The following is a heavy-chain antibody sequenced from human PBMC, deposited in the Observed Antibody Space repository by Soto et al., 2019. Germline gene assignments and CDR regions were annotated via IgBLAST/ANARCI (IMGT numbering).Heavy chain of an antibody. CDR2: INGGNGNT. V-gene: IGHV1-3*01. CDR1: GYIFNGYA. Sequence: GASVKVSCKASGYIFNGYAMHWVRQAPGQRLEWMAWINGGNGNTRYSQKFQGRVTISRDTSANTVHMELSSLRSEDTAVYYCSSAGTVFGLLGNYYGMDVWGQGTTVTVSS. D-gene: IGHD3-3*01. J-gene: IGHJ6*02. CDR3: SSAGTVFGLLGNYYGMDV.